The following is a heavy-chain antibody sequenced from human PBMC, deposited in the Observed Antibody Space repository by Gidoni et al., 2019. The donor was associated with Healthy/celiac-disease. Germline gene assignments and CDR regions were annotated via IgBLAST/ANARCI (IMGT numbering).Heavy chain of an antibody. CDR3: ATRTQTRYSYGLYYFDY. Sequence: QVQLVQSGAEVKKPGASVKVSCKASGYTFTSYYMHWVRQAPGQGLEWMGIINPSGGSTSYAQKFQGRVTMTRDTSTSTVYMELSSLRSEDTAVYYCATRTQTRYSYGLYYFDYWGQGTLVTVSS. J-gene: IGHJ4*02. D-gene: IGHD5-18*01. V-gene: IGHV1-46*01. CDR2: INPSGGST. CDR1: GYTFTSYY.